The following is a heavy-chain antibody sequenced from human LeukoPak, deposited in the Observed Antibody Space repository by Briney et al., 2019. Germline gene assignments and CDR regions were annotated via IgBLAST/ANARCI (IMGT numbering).Heavy chain of an antibody. J-gene: IGHJ4*02. V-gene: IGHV4-31*03. Sequence: SETLSLTCTVSGGSISSGGYYWSWIRQHPGKGLEWIGYIYYSGSTHYNPSLKSRVTISVDTSKNQFSLKLSSVTAADTAVYYCARAAVGYDSSGYYDEMDYWGQGTLVTVSS. D-gene: IGHD3-22*01. CDR2: IYYSGST. CDR3: ARAAVGYDSSGYYDEMDY. CDR1: GGSISSGGYY.